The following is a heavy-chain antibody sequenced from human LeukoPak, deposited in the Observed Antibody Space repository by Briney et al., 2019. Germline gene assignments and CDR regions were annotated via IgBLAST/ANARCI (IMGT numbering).Heavy chain of an antibody. CDR2: IYHSGST. D-gene: IGHD3-10*01. CDR3: ARDVLLWFGELISENYFDY. J-gene: IGHJ4*02. Sequence: SGTLSLTCAVSGGSISSSNWWSWVRQPPGKGLEWIGEIYHSGSTNYNPSLKSRVTMSVDTSKNQFSLKLSSVTAADTAVYYCARDVLLWFGELISENYFDYWGQGTLVTVSS. CDR1: GGSISSSNW. V-gene: IGHV4-4*02.